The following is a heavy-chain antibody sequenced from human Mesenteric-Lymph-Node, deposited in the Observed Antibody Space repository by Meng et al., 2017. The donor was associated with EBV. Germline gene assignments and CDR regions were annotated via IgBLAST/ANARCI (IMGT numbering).Heavy chain of an antibody. CDR1: GFSLSTDGVG. CDR3: AHRPSGTYYRTFDY. Sequence: ITLQESGPPLVRPTQTLTLTCTFSGFSLSTDGVGVAWIRQPPGKALEWLGIIYWDDDKRYSPSLKNRLTITKDTSKNQVVLTMTNMDPVDTATYYCAHRPSGTYYRTFDYWGQGTLVTVSS. V-gene: IGHV2-5*02. J-gene: IGHJ4*02. CDR2: IYWDDDK. D-gene: IGHD3-10*01.